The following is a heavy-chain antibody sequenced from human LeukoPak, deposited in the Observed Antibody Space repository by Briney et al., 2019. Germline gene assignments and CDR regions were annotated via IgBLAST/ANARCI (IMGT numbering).Heavy chain of an antibody. Sequence: GGSLRLSCAASGFNFDDYVMNWVRQAPGKGLEWVSGINWNGGSRGYADSVKGRFTISRDNAKNSLYLQMNSLRAEDTALYYCARSRHSYDSTGFPHYWGQGTLVTVSS. CDR1: GFNFDDYV. D-gene: IGHD3-22*01. V-gene: IGHV3-20*04. CDR2: INWNGGSR. J-gene: IGHJ4*02. CDR3: ARSRHSYDSTGFPHY.